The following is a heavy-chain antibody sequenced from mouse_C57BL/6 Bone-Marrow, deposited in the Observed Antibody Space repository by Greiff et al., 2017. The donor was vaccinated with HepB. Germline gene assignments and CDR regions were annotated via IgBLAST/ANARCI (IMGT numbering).Heavy chain of an antibody. Sequence: QVHVKQPGAELVMPGASVKLSCKASGYTFTSYWMHWVKQRPGQGLEWIGEIDPSDSYTNYNQKFKGKSTLTVDKSSSTAYMQLSSLTSEDSAVYYCAREGQLRLRRYFDYWGQGTTLTVSS. CDR2: IDPSDSYT. CDR1: GYTFTSYW. CDR3: AREGQLRLRRYFDY. D-gene: IGHD3-2*02. V-gene: IGHV1-69*01. J-gene: IGHJ2*01.